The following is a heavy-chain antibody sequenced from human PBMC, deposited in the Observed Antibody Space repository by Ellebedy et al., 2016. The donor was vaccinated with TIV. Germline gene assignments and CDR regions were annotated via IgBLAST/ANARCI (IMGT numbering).Heavy chain of an antibody. CDR2: INAGNGHT. D-gene: IGHD2-8*01. J-gene: IGHJ4*02. CDR1: GYTFSSYA. V-gene: IGHV1-3*01. Sequence: ASVKVSCKASGYTFSSYAMHWVRQAPGQRLEWMGWINAGNGHTKYSQNFQGRVTITWDTSASTAYMELSRLRSEDTAVYYCARGGVGRYCTDGACLQALDYWGQGTLVTVSS. CDR3: ARGGVGRYCTDGACLQALDY.